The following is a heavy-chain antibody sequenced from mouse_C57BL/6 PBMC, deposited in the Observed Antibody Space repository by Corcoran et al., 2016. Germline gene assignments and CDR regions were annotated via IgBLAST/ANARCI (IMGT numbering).Heavy chain of an antibody. Sequence: QAQLQQSGADLVRPGARVTLSCKAPVYTLTDYEMHWVKHTPVHGLEWIGAIDPETGGTAYNQKFKGKAILTADKSSSTAYMELRSLTSEDSAVYYCTGLAYWGQGTTLTVSS. CDR1: VYTLTDYE. CDR3: TGLAY. CDR2: IDPETGGT. J-gene: IGHJ2*01. V-gene: IGHV1-15*01.